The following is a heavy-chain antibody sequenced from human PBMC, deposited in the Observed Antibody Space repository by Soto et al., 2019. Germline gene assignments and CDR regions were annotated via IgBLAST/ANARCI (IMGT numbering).Heavy chain of an antibody. CDR1: GYSISSGYY. D-gene: IGHD2-2*01. Sequence: SETLSLTCTVSGYSISSGYYWGWIRQPPGKGLEWIGSIYHSGSTYYNPSLKSRVTISVDTSKNQFSLKLSSVTAADTAVYYCAREVQRCSSTSCYNWFDPWGQGTLVTVSS. CDR2: IYHSGST. J-gene: IGHJ5*02. CDR3: AREVQRCSSTSCYNWFDP. V-gene: IGHV4-38-2*02.